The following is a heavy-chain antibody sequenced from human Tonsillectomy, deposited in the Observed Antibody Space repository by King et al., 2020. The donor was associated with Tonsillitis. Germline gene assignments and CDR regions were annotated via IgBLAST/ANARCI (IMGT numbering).Heavy chain of an antibody. CDR3: ARLVATRQLMEYGIDV. D-gene: IGHD5-12*01. V-gene: IGHV5-10-1*03. Sequence: VQLVESGAEVKKPGESLRISCKGSGYSFTSYWISWVRQMPGKGLEWMGRIDPSDSYTNYSPSFQGHVTIPADNSISTAYLQWSSLKASDTAMYYCARLVATRQLMEYGIDVWGQGTTVTVSS. CDR2: IDPSDSYT. CDR1: GYSFTSYW. J-gene: IGHJ6*02.